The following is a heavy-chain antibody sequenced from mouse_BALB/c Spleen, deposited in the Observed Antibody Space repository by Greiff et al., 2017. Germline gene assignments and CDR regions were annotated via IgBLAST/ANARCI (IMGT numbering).Heavy chain of an antibody. CDR1: GFTFSSFG. CDR3: AREKILYAMDY. CDR2: ISSGSSTI. Sequence: EVKVVESGGGLVQPGGSRKLSCAASGFTFSSFGMHWVRQAPEKGLEWVAYISSGSSTIYYADTVKGRFTISRDNPKNTLFLQMTSLRSEDTAMYYCAREKILYAMDYWGQGTSVTVSS. V-gene: IGHV5-17*02. J-gene: IGHJ4*01.